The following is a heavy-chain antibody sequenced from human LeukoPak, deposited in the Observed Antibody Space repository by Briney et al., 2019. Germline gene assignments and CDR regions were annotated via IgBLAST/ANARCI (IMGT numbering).Heavy chain of an antibody. CDR3: ARVSPYSSGWWLHGGMDV. CDR1: GGSFSGYY. CDR2: INHSGST. V-gene: IGHV4-34*01. J-gene: IGHJ6*04. Sequence: PSETLSLTCAVYGGSFSGYYWSWIRQPPGRGLEWIGEINHSGSTNYNPSLKSRVTISVDTSKNQFSLKLSSVTAADTAVYYCARVSPYSSGWWLHGGMDVWGKGTTVTVSS. D-gene: IGHD6-19*01.